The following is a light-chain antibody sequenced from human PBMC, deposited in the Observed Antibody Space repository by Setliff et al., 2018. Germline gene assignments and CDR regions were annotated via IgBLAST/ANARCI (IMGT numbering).Light chain of an antibody. V-gene: IGLV2-8*01. Sequence: QSALTQPPSASGSPGQSLTISCTGTSSDVGAYNYVSWYQQHPGKAPKLMIYEVTKRPSGVPDRFSGSKSGNTASLTVSGLQADDEADYYCSSYVASYNPYVFGTGTKVTVL. CDR2: EVT. CDR1: SSDVGAYNY. J-gene: IGLJ1*01. CDR3: SSYVASYNPYV.